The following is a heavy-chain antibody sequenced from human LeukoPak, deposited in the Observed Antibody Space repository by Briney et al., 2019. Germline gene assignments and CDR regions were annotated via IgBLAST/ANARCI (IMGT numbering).Heavy chain of an antibody. CDR3: ASFHYRDRG. Sequence: SETLSLTCAVYGGSFSGYYWSWIRQPPGKGLEWIGEINHSGSTNYNPSLKSRVTISVDTSKNQFSLKLSSVTAADTAVYYCASFHYRDRGWGQGTLVTVSS. D-gene: IGHD1-14*01. CDR2: INHSGST. V-gene: IGHV4-34*01. CDR1: GGSFSGYY. J-gene: IGHJ4*02.